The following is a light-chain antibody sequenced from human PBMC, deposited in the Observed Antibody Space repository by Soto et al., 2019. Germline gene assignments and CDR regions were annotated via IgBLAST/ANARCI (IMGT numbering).Light chain of an antibody. CDR2: AES. J-gene: IGKJ1*01. CDR3: QQSYSTPPGGT. Sequence: DIQMTQSPSSLSASVGDRVTITCRASQSISSYLNWYQQKPGKAPKLLIFAESSLQSGVPSRFSGSGSGTDFTLPISSLQPEDFATYYCQQSYSTPPGGTFGQGTKVEIK. CDR1: QSISSY. V-gene: IGKV1-39*01.